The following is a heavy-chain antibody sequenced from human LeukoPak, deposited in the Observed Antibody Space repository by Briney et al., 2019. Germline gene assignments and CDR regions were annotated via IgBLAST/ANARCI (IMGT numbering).Heavy chain of an antibody. Sequence: ASVKVSCKASGYTFTSYGISWVRQAPGQGLEWMGWISAYNGNTNYAQKLQGRVTMTTDTSTSTAYMELRSLRSDDTAVYYCAGFHYGDYENAFDYWGQGTLVTVSS. CDR1: GYTFTSYG. D-gene: IGHD4-17*01. J-gene: IGHJ4*02. CDR2: ISAYNGNT. V-gene: IGHV1-18*01. CDR3: AGFHYGDYENAFDY.